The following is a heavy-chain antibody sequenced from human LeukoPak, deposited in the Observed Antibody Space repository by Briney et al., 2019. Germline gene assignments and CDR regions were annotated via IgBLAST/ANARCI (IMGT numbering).Heavy chain of an antibody. CDR1: GFTFSSYD. J-gene: IGHJ4*02. CDR3: ARGRDSGSYYDY. Sequence: GGSLRLSCAASGFTFSSYDMHWVRQATGKGLEWVSAIGTAGDTYYPGSVKGRFTISRENAKNSLYLQMNSLRAGDTAVYYCARGRDSGSYYDYWGQGTLVTVSS. CDR2: IGTAGDT. V-gene: IGHV3-13*01. D-gene: IGHD1-26*01.